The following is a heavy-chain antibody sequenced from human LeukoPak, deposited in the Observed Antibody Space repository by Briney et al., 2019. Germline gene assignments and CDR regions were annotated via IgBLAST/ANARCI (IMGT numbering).Heavy chain of an antibody. CDR1: GGSFSGYY. CDR2: INHSGST. V-gene: IGHV4-34*01. CDR3: ARDSSLYGSGSYDGMDV. J-gene: IGHJ6*02. Sequence: SETLSLTCAVYGGSFSGYYWSWIRQPPGKGLEWIGEINHSGSTNYNPSLKSRVTISTDTSRNQFSLKLNSVSAADTALYYCARDSSLYGSGSYDGMDVWGQGTTVIVSS. D-gene: IGHD3-10*01.